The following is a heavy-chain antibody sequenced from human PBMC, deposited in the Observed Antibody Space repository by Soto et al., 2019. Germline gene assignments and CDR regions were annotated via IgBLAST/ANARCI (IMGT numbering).Heavy chain of an antibody. CDR3: ARGSLSVPAAMNYYYGMDV. CDR2: IYHSGST. Sequence: SETLSLTYAVSGGSIRSSNWWSWVRQPPGKGLEWIGEIYHSGSTNYNPSLKSRVTMTRDTSISTAYMELSRLRSDDTAVYYCARGSLSVPAAMNYYYGMDVWGQGTTVTVSS. J-gene: IGHJ6*02. CDR1: GGSIRSSNW. V-gene: IGHV4-4*02. D-gene: IGHD2-2*01.